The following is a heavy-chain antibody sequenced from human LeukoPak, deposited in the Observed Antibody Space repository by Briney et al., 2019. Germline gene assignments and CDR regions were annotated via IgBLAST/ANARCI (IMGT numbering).Heavy chain of an antibody. J-gene: IGHJ4*02. CDR1: GFSFSNYG. CDR2: IWDDGSYK. Sequence: GGSLRLSCAASGFSFSNYGMHWVRQAPGKGLEWVAVIWDDGSYKYYADSVKGRFTISRDNSKNTLYLQITSPRAEDTAVYYCAKPTSGSGSFLIDYWGQGTLVTVSS. V-gene: IGHV3-33*06. CDR3: AKPTSGSGSFLIDY. D-gene: IGHD1-26*01.